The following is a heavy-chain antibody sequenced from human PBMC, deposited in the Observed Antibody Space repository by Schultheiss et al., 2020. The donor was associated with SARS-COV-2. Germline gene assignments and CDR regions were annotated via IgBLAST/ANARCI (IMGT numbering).Heavy chain of an antibody. Sequence: SETLSLTCTVSGGSISGYYWSWIRQPAGKGLEWIGRIYTSRSTNYNPSLKSRVTMSVDTSKNQFSLKLSSVTAADTAVYYCARDLVAVAVPYYYYYGMDVWGQGTTVTVSS. D-gene: IGHD6-19*01. CDR2: IYTSRST. CDR1: GGSISGYY. CDR3: ARDLVAVAVPYYYYYGMDV. J-gene: IGHJ6*02. V-gene: IGHV4-4*07.